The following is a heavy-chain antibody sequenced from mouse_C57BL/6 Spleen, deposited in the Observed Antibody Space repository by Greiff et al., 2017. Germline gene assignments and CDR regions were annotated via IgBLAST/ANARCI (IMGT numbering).Heavy chain of an antibody. CDR3: ARDDGNYYAMDY. V-gene: IGHV1-80*01. CDR2: IYPGDGNT. CDR1: GYAFSSYW. J-gene: IGHJ4*01. Sequence: VQLQQSGAALVKPGASVKISCKASGYAFSSYWMNWVKQRPGKGLEWIGQIYPGDGNTNYNGKFKGKATLTADKSSSTAYMQLSSLTSEDSAVYFGARDDGNYYAMDYWGQGTSVTVSS. D-gene: IGHD2-12*01.